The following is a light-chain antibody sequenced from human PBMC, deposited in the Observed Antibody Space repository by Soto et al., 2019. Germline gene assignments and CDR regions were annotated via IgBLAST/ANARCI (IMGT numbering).Light chain of an antibody. CDR1: SSDVGGYNY. CDR2: EVS. J-gene: IGLJ2*01. CDR3: SSYGGRNNLL. Sequence: QSALTQPPSASGSPGQSVTISCTGTSSDVGGYNYVSWYQQHPGKAPKVMIYEVSKRPSGVPDRFSGSKSGNTASLTLSGLQAEDEADYYCSSYGGRNNLLFGGGTKVTVL. V-gene: IGLV2-8*01.